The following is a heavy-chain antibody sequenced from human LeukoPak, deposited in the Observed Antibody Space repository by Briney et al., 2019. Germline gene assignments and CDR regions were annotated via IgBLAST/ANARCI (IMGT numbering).Heavy chain of an antibody. J-gene: IGHJ3*02. V-gene: IGHV3-30*02. D-gene: IGHD2-15*01. CDR1: GFIFSSYG. CDR3: ARGDCSGGSCYGDAFDI. CDR2: IRYDSTTK. Sequence: GGSLRLSCAASGFIFSSYGMHWVRQAPGKGLEWVAFIRYDSTTKYYADSVKGRFTISRDNAKNSLYLQMNSLRAEDTAVYYCARGDCSGGSCYGDAFDIWGQGTMVTVSS.